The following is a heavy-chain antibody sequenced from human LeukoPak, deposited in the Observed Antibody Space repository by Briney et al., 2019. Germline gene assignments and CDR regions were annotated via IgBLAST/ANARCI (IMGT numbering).Heavy chain of an antibody. V-gene: IGHV4-39*07. Sequence: SETLSLTCTVSGGSISSSSYYWGWIRQPPGKGLEWIGSIYYSGSTYYNPSLKSRVTISVDTSKNQFSLKLSSVTAADTAVYYCTRDLGSGRGYYWGQGTLVTVSS. CDR1: GGSISSSSYY. CDR2: IYYSGST. J-gene: IGHJ4*02. D-gene: IGHD3-10*01. CDR3: TRDLGSGRGYY.